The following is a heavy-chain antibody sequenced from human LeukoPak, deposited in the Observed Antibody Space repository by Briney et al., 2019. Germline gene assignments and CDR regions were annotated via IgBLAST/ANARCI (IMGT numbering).Heavy chain of an antibody. D-gene: IGHD6-19*01. CDR3: AKDDDVNGWYTLYSDY. Sequence: PGGSLRLSCAASGFTFSNYGMHWVRQAPGKGLEWVAFIRYDGSSKFYADSVKGRFTISRDNSKNTLYLQMNSLRPEDTAVYYCAKDDDVNGWYTLYSDYWGQGTLVTVSS. V-gene: IGHV3-30*02. CDR2: IRYDGSSK. CDR1: GFTFSNYG. J-gene: IGHJ4*02.